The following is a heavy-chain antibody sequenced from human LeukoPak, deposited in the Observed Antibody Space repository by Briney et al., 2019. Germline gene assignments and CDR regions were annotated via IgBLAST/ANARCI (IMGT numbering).Heavy chain of an antibody. V-gene: IGHV4-59*08. CDR2: IYYSGST. CDR3: ARHPADIVVVPAAPNWYFDL. CDR1: GGSISRYY. J-gene: IGHJ2*01. D-gene: IGHD2-2*01. Sequence: SETLSLTCTVSGGSISRYYWSWIRQPPGKGLEWIGYIYYSGSTNYNPSLKSRVTISVDTSKNQFSLKLSSVTAADTAVYYCARHPADIVVVPAAPNWYFDLWGRGTLVTVSS.